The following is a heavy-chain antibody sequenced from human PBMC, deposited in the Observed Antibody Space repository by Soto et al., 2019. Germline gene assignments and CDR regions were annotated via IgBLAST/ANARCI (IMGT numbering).Heavy chain of an antibody. CDR2: IWYDGSNK. J-gene: IGHJ4*02. Sequence: ESGGGVVQPGRSLRLSCAASGFTFSSYGMHWVRQAPGKGLEWVAVIWYDGSNKYYADSVKGRFTISRDNSKNTLYLQMNSLRAEDTAVYYCARDQAPRYFDWLFFDYWGQGTLVTVSS. CDR1: GFTFSSYG. D-gene: IGHD3-9*01. V-gene: IGHV3-33*01. CDR3: ARDQAPRYFDWLFFDY.